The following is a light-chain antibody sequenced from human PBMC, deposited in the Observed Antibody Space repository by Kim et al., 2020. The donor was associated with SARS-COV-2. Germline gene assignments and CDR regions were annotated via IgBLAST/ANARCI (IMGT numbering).Light chain of an antibody. Sequence: EIVLTQSPATLSLSPGERATLSCRASQSVSSYLAWYQQKPGQAPRLLIYDASNRATGIPARFSGSGSGTDFTLTISSLGPEDFAVYYCQQRSKWPLTFGGGTKVDIK. CDR3: QQRSKWPLT. V-gene: IGKV3-11*01. CDR2: DAS. CDR1: QSVSSY. J-gene: IGKJ4*01.